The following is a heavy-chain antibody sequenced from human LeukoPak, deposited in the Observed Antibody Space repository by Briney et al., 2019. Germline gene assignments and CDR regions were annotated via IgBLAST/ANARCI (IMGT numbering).Heavy chain of an antibody. CDR2: IKQDGSEK. Sequence: GGSLRLSCAASGFTFSSYWMSWVRQAPGKGLEWVANIKQDGSEKYYVDSVEGRFTISRDNAKNSLYLQMNSLRAEDTAVYYCARERSIAAPRGYHYGMDVWGQGTTVTVSS. V-gene: IGHV3-7*03. CDR1: GFTFSSYW. D-gene: IGHD6-6*01. J-gene: IGHJ6*02. CDR3: ARERSIAAPRGYHYGMDV.